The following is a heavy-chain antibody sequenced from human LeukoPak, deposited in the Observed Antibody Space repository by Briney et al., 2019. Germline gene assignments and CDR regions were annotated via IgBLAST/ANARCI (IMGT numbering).Heavy chain of an antibody. CDR3: AKIIGVQQQLVDY. Sequence: GGSLRLSCAASGFTFSSYAMHWVRQAPGKGLEWVAVISYDGSNKYYADSVKGRFTISRDNSKNTLYLQMNSLRAEDTAVYYCAKIIGVQQQLVDYWGQGTLVTVSS. D-gene: IGHD6-13*01. V-gene: IGHV3-30*04. CDR2: ISYDGSNK. J-gene: IGHJ4*02. CDR1: GFTFSSYA.